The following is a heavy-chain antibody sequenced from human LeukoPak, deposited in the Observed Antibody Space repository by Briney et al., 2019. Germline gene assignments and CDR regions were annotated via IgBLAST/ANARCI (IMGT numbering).Heavy chain of an antibody. Sequence: PGRSLRLSCAASGFTFSSYGMHWVRQAPGKGLEWVAVISYDGSNKYYADSVKGRFTISRDNSKNTLYLQMNSLRAEDTAVYYCAKPYSSSWYLASDAFDIWGQGAMVTVSS. D-gene: IGHD6-13*01. J-gene: IGHJ3*02. CDR2: ISYDGSNK. CDR1: GFTFSSYG. CDR3: AKPYSSSWYLASDAFDI. V-gene: IGHV3-30*18.